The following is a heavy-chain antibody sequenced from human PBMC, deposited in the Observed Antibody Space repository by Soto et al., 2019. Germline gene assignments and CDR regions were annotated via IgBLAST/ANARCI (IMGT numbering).Heavy chain of an antibody. CDR3: ASDGAARNFDSSGYYY. D-gene: IGHD3-22*01. V-gene: IGHV1-69*04. CDR1: GGTFSSYV. J-gene: IGHJ4*02. CDR2: IIPILGIA. Sequence: VQLVQSGAEVKKPGSSVKVSCKASGGTFSSYVITWVRQAPGQGLEWMGRIIPILGIANYAQKFQGRVTSTADKSTSAAYMELSRLRSEDTAVYYCASDGAARNFDSSGYYYWGQGNLVTVSS.